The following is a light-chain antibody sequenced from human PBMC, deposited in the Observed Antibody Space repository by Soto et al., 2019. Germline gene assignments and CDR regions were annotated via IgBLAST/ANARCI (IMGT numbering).Light chain of an antibody. CDR3: CSYAGGSTWE. V-gene: IGLV2-23*01. CDR2: EGS. J-gene: IGLJ3*02. CDR1: KTGVGSYNL. Sequence: QSVLTQPASVSGCPGQSITISCIGGKTGVGSYNLVSWYQHHPGKAPKLMIYEGSKRPSGVSNRFSGSKSGNTASLTISGLQAEDESDYYCCSYAGGSTWEFGGGTKLTVL.